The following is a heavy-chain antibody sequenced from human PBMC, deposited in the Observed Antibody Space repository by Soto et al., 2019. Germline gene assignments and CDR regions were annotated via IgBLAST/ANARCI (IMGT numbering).Heavy chain of an antibody. CDR3: ARGRKNTAMVLDY. CDR2: SYYSGST. V-gene: IGHV4-59*01. D-gene: IGHD5-18*01. CDR1: GGSISSYY. J-gene: IGHJ4*02. Sequence: SETLSLTCTVSGGSISSYYWSWIRQPPGKGLEWIGYSYYSGSTNYNPSLKSRVTVSVDTSKNQFSLKLTSVTAADTAVYYCARGRKNTAMVLDYWGQGTLVTVSS.